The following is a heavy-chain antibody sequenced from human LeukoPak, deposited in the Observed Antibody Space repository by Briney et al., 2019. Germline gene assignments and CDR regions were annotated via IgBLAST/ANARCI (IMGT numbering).Heavy chain of an antibody. V-gene: IGHV3-30-3*01. J-gene: IGHJ5*02. CDR1: GFTFSSYA. CDR3: ARGSPYCSSTSCYFRWFGP. CDR2: ISYDGSNK. D-gene: IGHD2-2*01. Sequence: GGSLRLSCAASGFTFSSYAMHWVRQAPGKGLEWVAVISYDGSNKYYADSVKGRFTISRDNSKNTLYLQMNSLRAEDTAVYYCARGSPYCSSTSCYFRWFGPWGQGTLVTVSS.